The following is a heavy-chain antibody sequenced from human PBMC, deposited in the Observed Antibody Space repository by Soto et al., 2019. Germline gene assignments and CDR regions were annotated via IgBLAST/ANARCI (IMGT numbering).Heavy chain of an antibody. J-gene: IGHJ4*02. CDR2: INGSGGST. D-gene: IGHD6-13*01. V-gene: IGHV3-23*01. CDR3: AKLSLAAAAAGIFDY. CDR1: GFTFSSYA. Sequence: EVQLLESGGGLVQPGGSLRLSCAASGFTFSSYAMSWVRQPPGKGLEWVAAINGSGGSTYYADSVKGRFTISRDNSKNTLYLQMNSLRAEDTAVYYCAKLSLAAAAAGIFDYWGQGTLVTVSS.